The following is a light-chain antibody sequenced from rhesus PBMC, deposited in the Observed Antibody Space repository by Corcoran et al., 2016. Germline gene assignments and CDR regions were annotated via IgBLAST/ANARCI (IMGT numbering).Light chain of an antibody. V-gene: IGKV2-62*02. CDR3: GQGTEVPLT. CDR2: KVS. CDR1: QSLVHSAGNTY. Sequence: DIVMTQSPLSLPITPGQPASISCRSSQSLVHSAGNTYLSWYQQKPAQPQRLLIYKVSERYSGVPDRFSVGGEGTHVTLKSSRVEPEDVGVYYCGQGTEVPLTFGGGTKVEIK. J-gene: IGKJ4*01.